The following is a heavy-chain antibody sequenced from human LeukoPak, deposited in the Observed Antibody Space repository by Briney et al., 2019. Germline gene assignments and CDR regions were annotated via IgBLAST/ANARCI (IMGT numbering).Heavy chain of an antibody. Sequence: GGSLRLSCAASGFTFSSYGMHWVRQAPGEGLEWVAFIRFDESHKFYADSVKGRFTISRDNSKNTLNLQMNSLRAEDTGVYYCVQDGRADWGNWFDPWGQGTLVTVSS. V-gene: IGHV3-30*02. CDR1: GFTFSSYG. D-gene: IGHD7-27*01. J-gene: IGHJ5*02. CDR3: VQDGRADWGNWFDP. CDR2: IRFDESHK.